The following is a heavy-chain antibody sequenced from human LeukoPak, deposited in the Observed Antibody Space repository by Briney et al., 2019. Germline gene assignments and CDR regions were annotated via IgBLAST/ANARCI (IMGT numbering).Heavy chain of an antibody. Sequence: GGSLRLSCAASGFTFSSYSLNWVRQAPGKGLEWVSSISSSSSSYIYYADSVKGRFTIPRDNAKNSLYLQMNSLRAEDTAIYYCARETYCSGGSCSPDYWGQGTLVTVSS. CDR1: GFTFSSYS. J-gene: IGHJ4*02. D-gene: IGHD2-15*01. V-gene: IGHV3-21*01. CDR3: ARETYCSGGSCSPDY. CDR2: ISSSSSSYI.